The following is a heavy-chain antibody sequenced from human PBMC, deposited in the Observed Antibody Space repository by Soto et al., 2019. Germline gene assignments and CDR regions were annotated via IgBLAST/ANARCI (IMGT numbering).Heavy chain of an antibody. J-gene: IGHJ4*02. CDR1: GYSFKDHY. CDR2: INPSGEHT. D-gene: IGHD2-15*01. CDR3: ARISWKGGSCYFDFDH. Sequence: QVQLVQSGAEVKQPGTSVKVSCQASGYSFKDHYMHWVRQAPGRGLEWVGIINPSGEHTNYAQQFRGRVAMTRDTSTSTAYMELRSLRSEDTAVYFCARISWKGGSCYFDFDHWGQGTLVTVSS. V-gene: IGHV1-46*02.